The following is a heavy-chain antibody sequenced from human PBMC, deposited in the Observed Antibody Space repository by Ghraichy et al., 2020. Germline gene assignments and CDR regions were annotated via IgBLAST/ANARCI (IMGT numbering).Heavy chain of an antibody. CDR2: IYSGGST. CDR1: GFTVSSNY. D-gene: IGHD2-21*02. J-gene: IGHJ6*02. V-gene: IGHV3-53*01. CDR3: ARSYCGGDCYAPGYYYGMDV. Sequence: GGSLILSCAASGFTVSSNYMSWVRQAPGKGLEWVSVIYSGGSTYYADSVKGRFTISRDNSKNTLYLQMNSLRAEDTAVYYCARSYCGGDCYAPGYYYGMDVWGQGTTVTVSS.